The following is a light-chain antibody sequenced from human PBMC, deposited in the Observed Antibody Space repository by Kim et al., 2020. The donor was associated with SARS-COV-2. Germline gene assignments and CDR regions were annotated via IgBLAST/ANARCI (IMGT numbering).Light chain of an antibody. J-gene: IGKJ1*01. CDR3: HQYISYPWT. Sequence: ASVRDRATTSGPASESITSSLPWYQQKPGKPPELLIYQASSLQPGVQSRFGGSGSGKELIFTISSLQPDAFATYSCHQYISYPWTLGQGTKVDIK. CDR2: QAS. V-gene: IGKV1-5*03. CDR1: ESITSS.